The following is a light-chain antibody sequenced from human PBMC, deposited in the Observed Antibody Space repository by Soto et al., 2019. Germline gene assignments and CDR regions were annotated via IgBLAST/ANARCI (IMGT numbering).Light chain of an antibody. CDR3: CSYAGSSSFRVL. CDR2: GAS. V-gene: IGLV2-23*02. CDR1: SSDVGSSDL. Sequence: QSALTQPASVSGSPGQSITISCIGTSSDVGSSDLVSWYQQHPDTAPKLLIYGASKRPSGVSNRFSGSKSGNTASLIISGLQAADEAEYYCCCCSYAGSSSFRVLFGGGTKLTVL. J-gene: IGLJ2*01.